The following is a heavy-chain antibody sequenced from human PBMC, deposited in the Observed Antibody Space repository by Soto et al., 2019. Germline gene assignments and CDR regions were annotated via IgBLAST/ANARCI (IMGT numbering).Heavy chain of an antibody. Sequence: PGGSLRLSCAASGFTFSSYGMHWVRQAPGKGLEWVAVIWYDGSNKYYADSVKGRFTISRDNSKNTLYLQMNRLRAEDTAVYYCARDPPNTIFGVYFDYWGQGTLVTVSS. J-gene: IGHJ4*02. V-gene: IGHV3-33*01. CDR1: GFTFSSYG. D-gene: IGHD3-3*01. CDR3: ARDPPNTIFGVYFDY. CDR2: IWYDGSNK.